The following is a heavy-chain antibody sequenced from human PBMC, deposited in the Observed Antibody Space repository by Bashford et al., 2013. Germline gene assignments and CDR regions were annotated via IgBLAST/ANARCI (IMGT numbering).Heavy chain of an antibody. J-gene: IGHJ6*02. D-gene: IGHD5-18*01. V-gene: IGHV4-61*02. CDR1: GDSISSGTYY. CDR2: IYTSGNT. CDR3: ARNYVDTSMVVGGTYYYYGMDV. Sequence: SETLSLTCTVSGDSISSGTYYWSWIRQPAGKGLEWIGRIYTSGNTNYNPSLKSRVTISIDTSKNQFSLKLSSVTAADTAVYYCARNYVDTSMVVGGTYYYYGMDVWGQGTAVTVSS.